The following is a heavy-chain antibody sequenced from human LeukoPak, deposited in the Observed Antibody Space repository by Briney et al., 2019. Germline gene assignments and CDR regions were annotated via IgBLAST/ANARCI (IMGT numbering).Heavy chain of an antibody. CDR1: GGSFSGYY. CDR2: INHSGST. V-gene: IGHV4-34*01. J-gene: IGHJ4*02. D-gene: IGHD1-26*01. Sequence: SETLCLTCAVYGGSFSGYYWSWIRQPPGKGLEWIGEINHSGSTNYNPSLKSRVTISVDTSKNQFSLKLSSVTAADTAVYYCARGRSYVHYLYSGSYSRTYYFDYWGQGTLVTVSS. CDR3: ARGRSYVHYLYSGSYSRTYYFDY.